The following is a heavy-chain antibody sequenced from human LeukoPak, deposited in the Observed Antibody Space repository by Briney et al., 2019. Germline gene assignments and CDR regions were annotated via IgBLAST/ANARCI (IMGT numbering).Heavy chain of an antibody. Sequence: GESLTLSCAASGFTFSSYGMHWVRQAPGKGLEWVAVISYDGSNKYYADSVKGRFTISRDNSKNTLYLQMNSLRAEDTAVYYCANERLAVAAPLNYWGQGTLVTVSS. D-gene: IGHD6-19*01. CDR3: ANERLAVAAPLNY. V-gene: IGHV3-30*18. J-gene: IGHJ4*02. CDR1: GFTFSSYG. CDR2: ISYDGSNK.